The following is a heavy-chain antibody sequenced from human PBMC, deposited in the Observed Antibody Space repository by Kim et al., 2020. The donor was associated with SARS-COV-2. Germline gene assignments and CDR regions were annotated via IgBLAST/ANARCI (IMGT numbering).Heavy chain of an antibody. CDR3: ARSEGRASWHQFDY. J-gene: IGHJ4*02. CDR1: SDSFSAYY. V-gene: IGHV4-59*01. CDR2: NFYSGST. Sequence: SETLSLTCTVSSDSFSAYYWSWIRQIPGKGLEWIGYNFYSGSTNYNPSLKSRATITWDTSRNQFSLDLTSVTQADTAVYYCARSEGRASWHQFDYWGQG.